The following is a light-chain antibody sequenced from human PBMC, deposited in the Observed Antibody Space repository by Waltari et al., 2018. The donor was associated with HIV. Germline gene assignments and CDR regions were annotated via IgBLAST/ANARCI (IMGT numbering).Light chain of an antibody. CDR2: RNN. J-gene: IGLJ1*01. CDR1: SSNFGSNS. CDR3: AAWDYSLRGFYV. V-gene: IGLV1-47*01. Sequence: QSVLTQPPSASGTPGQRVTISCSRSSSNFGSNSVNRYPHLQGTDPKLLIHRNNQRPSGVPDRVPGSKSGTSASLAISGRRSEDEAEYYCAAWDYSLRGFYVFGTGTKVTVL.